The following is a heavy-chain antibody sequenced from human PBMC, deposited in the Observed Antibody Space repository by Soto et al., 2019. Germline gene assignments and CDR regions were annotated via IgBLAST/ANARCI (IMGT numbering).Heavy chain of an antibody. Sequence: QVHLQESGPGLVKPSETLSLTCTVSGGSFKSGSYYWSWIRQPPGTGLELIGYVYHTGRTTYNPSLKSRVSISMDTSKNQFSLDLDSVTAADTAVYFCAREFDYFDYWGQGTLVTVSS. J-gene: IGHJ4*02. V-gene: IGHV4-61*01. CDR2: VYHTGRT. CDR1: GGSFKSGSYY. D-gene: IGHD3-16*01. CDR3: AREFDYFDY.